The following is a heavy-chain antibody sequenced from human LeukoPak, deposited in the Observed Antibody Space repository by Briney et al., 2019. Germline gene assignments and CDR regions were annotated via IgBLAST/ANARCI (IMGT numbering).Heavy chain of an antibody. CDR2: ISSSSSTI. CDR1: GFTFSSYS. Sequence: GGSLRLSCAASGFTFSSYSMNWVRQAPGKGLEWVSYISSSSSTIYYADSVKGRFTISRDNAKNSLYLQMNSLRAEDTAVYYCARARAAAGTPFDYWGQGTLVTVSS. J-gene: IGHJ4*02. CDR3: ARARAAAGTPFDY. D-gene: IGHD6-13*01. V-gene: IGHV3-48*01.